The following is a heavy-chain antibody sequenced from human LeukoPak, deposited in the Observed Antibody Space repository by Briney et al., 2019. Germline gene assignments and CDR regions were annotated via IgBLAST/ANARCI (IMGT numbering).Heavy chain of an antibody. D-gene: IGHD4-17*01. CDR2: IYCSGST. CDR3: ARHDYGDYGPFDC. V-gene: IGHV4-39*01. Sequence: PSETLSLTCTVSGGSIGSGDYYWGWIRQPPGKGLEWIGTIYCSGSTYYNTSLKSRVTIFVDMSNNLFSLKLNSVTAADTAVYYCARHDYGDYGPFDCWGQGALVTVSS. J-gene: IGHJ4*02. CDR1: GGSIGSGDYY.